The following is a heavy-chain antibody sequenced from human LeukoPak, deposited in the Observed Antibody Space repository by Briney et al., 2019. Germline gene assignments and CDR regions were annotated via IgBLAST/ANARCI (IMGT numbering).Heavy chain of an antibody. CDR1: GGTFSSYA. Sequence: GASVKVSCKASGGTFSSYAISWVRQAPGQGLEWMGGIIPIFGTANYAQKFQGRVTITADESTSTAYMELSSLRSEDTAAHYCARGETGTDYFDYWGQGTLVTVSS. J-gene: IGHJ4*02. CDR2: IIPIFGTA. D-gene: IGHD1-1*01. V-gene: IGHV1-69*13. CDR3: ARGETGTDYFDY.